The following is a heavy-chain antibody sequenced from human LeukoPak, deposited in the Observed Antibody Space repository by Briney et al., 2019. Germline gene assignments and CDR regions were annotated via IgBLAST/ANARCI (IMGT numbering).Heavy chain of an antibody. Sequence: GGSLRLSCAASGFTFSSYGMHWVRQAPGKGLEWVADISYDGSNKYYADSVKGRFTNSRDNSKNTLYPQMNSLRAEDTAVYYCAKVGYAAAAGPPHQHYYYYYGMDVWGQGTTVTVSS. V-gene: IGHV3-30*18. CDR2: ISYDGSNK. CDR1: GFTFSSYG. D-gene: IGHD6-13*01. J-gene: IGHJ6*02. CDR3: AKVGYAAAAGPPHQHYYYYYGMDV.